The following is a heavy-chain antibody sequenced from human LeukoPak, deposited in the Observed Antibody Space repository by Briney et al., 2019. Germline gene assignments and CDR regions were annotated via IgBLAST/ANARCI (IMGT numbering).Heavy chain of an antibody. V-gene: IGHV1-69*13. Sequence: GASVKVSCKASGGTFSSYAISWVRQAPGQGLEWMGGIIPIFGTANYAQKFQGRVTITADESTSTAYMELSSLRSEDTAVYYCAREADSSGWLPFDYWSQGTLVTVSS. J-gene: IGHJ4*02. CDR3: AREADSSGWLPFDY. CDR2: IIPIFGTA. CDR1: GGTFSSYA. D-gene: IGHD6-19*01.